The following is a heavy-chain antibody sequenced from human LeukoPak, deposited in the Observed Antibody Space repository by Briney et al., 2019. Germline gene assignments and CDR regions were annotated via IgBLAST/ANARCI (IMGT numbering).Heavy chain of an antibody. CDR2: INHSGST. D-gene: IGHD3-10*01. CDR3: ARGPKPKSITMVRGVNFQRTKNWFDP. J-gene: IGHJ5*02. V-gene: IGHV4-34*01. Sequence: TSETLSLTCAVYGGSFSGYYWSWIRQPPGKGLEWIGEINHSGSTNYNPSLKSRVTISVDTSKNQFSLKLRSVTAADTAVYYCARGPKPKSITMVRGVNFQRTKNWFDPWGQGILVTVSS. CDR1: GGSFSGYY.